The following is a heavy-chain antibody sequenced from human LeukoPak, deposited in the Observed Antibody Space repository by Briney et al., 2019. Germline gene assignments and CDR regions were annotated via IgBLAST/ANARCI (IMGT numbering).Heavy chain of an antibody. J-gene: IGHJ4*02. CDR2: INPNSGGT. V-gene: IGHV1-2*06. Sequence: ASVKVSCKASGYNFKSYYMHWVRQAPGQGLEWMGRINPNSGGTNYAQKFQGRVTMTRDTSISTAYMELNRLGSDDTAVYYCARGQDGYNDDYWGQGTLVTVSS. D-gene: IGHD5-24*01. CDR1: GYNFKSYY. CDR3: ARGQDGYNDDY.